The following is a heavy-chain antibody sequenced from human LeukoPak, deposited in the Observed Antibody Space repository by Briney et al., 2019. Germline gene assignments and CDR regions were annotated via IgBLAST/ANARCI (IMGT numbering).Heavy chain of an antibody. V-gene: IGHV1-8*03. Sequence: ASVKVSCKASGYTFTNYDFNWVRQATGQGLAWTGWVSPTSGNTGYDQNFQGRIIITKNTSISTVYMELSSLRSEDTAVYYCARGRYHWKKGGYYYMDVWGKGTTVTVSS. J-gene: IGHJ6*03. D-gene: IGHD1-20*01. CDR3: ARGRYHWKKGGYYYMDV. CDR1: GYTFTNYD. CDR2: VSPTSGNT.